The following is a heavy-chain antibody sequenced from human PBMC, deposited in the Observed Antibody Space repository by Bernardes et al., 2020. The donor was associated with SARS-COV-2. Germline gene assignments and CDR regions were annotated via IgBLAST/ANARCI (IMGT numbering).Heavy chain of an antibody. CDR2: INYSGTT. J-gene: IGHJ2*01. Sequence: SETLSLICAVYGGSLSGYYWNWIRQPPGKGLEWIGEINYSGTTNYNPSLKSRVPISVDTSKNQFSLKLSSVTAADTAVYDCARAVWGIWYFDLWGRGTLVTVSS. D-gene: IGHD3-16*01. CDR3: ARAVWGIWYFDL. CDR1: GGSLSGYY. V-gene: IGHV4-34*01.